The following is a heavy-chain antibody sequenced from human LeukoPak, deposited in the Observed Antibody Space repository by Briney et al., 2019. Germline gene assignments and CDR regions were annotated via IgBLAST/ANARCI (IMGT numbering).Heavy chain of an antibody. J-gene: IGHJ4*02. V-gene: IGHV1-46*03. Sequence: ASVKVSCKASGYTFTSYYMHWVRQAPGQGLEWMGIINPSGGSTSYAQKFQGRVTMTRDTSTSTVYMELSSLRSEDTAVYYCARGESNYDLLTGYLDYWGQGTLVTVSS. CDR1: GYTFTSYY. CDR3: ARGESNYDLLTGYLDY. D-gene: IGHD3-9*01. CDR2: INPSGGST.